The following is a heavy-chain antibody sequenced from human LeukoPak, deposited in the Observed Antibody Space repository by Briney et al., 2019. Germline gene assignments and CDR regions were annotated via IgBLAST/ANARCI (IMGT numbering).Heavy chain of an antibody. V-gene: IGHV1-69*04. D-gene: IGHD4-23*01. CDR2: IIPILGIA. CDR3: ARAKTTVVSPYFDY. Sequence: SVKVSCKASGGTFSSYAISWVRQAPGQGLEWMGRIIPILGIANYAQKFQGRVTITADKSTSTAYMELSSLRSEDTAVYYCARAKTTVVSPYFDYWGQGTLVTVSS. J-gene: IGHJ4*02. CDR1: GGTFSSYA.